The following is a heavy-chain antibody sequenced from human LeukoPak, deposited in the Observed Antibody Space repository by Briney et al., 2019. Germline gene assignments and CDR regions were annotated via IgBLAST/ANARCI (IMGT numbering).Heavy chain of an antibody. CDR3: ARGRRVSYYDFWSGYYGAFDI. V-gene: IGHV4-34*01. CDR2: INHSGST. CDR1: GGSFSGYY. Sequence: SETLSLTSAVYGGSFSGYYWSWIRQPPGKGLEWIGEINHSGSTNYNPSLKSRVTISVDTSKNQFSLKLSSVTAADTAVYYCARGRRVSYYDFWSGYYGAFDIWGQGTMVTVSS. J-gene: IGHJ3*02. D-gene: IGHD3-3*01.